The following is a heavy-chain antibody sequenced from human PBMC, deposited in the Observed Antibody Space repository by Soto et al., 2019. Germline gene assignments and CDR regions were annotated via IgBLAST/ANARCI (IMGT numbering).Heavy chain of an antibody. CDR3: AGHRSLDWFDP. J-gene: IGHJ5*02. Sequence: QLQLQESGPGLVKPSETLSLTCTVSGGSITSNNYYWGWIRQPPGEGLEWLGSIYYSGSTHYNPSLKSRLSISVDTSKNQFSLKLSSVTAADTAVYYCAGHRSLDWFDPWGQGAPVTVSS. CDR1: GGSITSNNYY. V-gene: IGHV4-39*01. D-gene: IGHD2-15*01. CDR2: IYYSGST.